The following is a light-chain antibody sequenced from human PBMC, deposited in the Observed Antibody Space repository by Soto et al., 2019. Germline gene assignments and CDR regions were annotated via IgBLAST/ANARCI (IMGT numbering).Light chain of an antibody. CDR2: KAS. CDR3: QHYKSYPYS. V-gene: IGKV1-5*03. J-gene: IGKJ2*03. CDR1: QTIRSW. Sequence: DIQMTQSPSTLSASVGDRVTITGRASQTIRSWLAWYQQKPGKVPKLLIYKASSLESGVPSRFSGSGSGTEFTLTISSVQPDDFATYYCQHYKSYPYSFGQGTNVEIK.